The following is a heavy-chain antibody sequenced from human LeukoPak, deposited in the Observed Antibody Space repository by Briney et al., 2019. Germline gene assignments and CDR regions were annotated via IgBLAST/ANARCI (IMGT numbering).Heavy chain of an antibody. D-gene: IGHD2-2*01. J-gene: IGHJ6*02. CDR1: GGSFSGYY. CDR3: ARGYCSSTSCRYYYYGMDV. V-gene: IGHV4-34*01. Sequence: SETLSLTCAVYGGSFSGYYWSWIRQPPGKGLEWIGEINHSGSTNYNPSLKSRVTISVDTSKNQFSLKLSSMTAADTAVYYCARGYCSSTSCRYYYYGMDVWGQGTTVTVSS. CDR2: INHSGST.